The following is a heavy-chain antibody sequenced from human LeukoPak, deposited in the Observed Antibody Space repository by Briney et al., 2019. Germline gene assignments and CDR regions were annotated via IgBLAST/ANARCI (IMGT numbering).Heavy chain of an antibody. V-gene: IGHV1-2*06. D-gene: IGHD1-7*01. J-gene: IGHJ4*02. CDR1: GYTFTGYY. CDR2: INPNSGGT. CDR3: ARAITPLVLELADY. Sequence: ASVKVSCKASGYTFTGYYMHWVRQAPGQGLESMGRINPNSGGTNYAQKFQGRVTMTRDTSISTAYMELSRLRSDDTAVYYCARAITPLVLELADYWGQGTLVTVSS.